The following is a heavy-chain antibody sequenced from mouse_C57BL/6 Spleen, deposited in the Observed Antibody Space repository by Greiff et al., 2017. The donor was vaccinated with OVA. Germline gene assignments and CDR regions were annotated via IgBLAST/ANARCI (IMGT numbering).Heavy chain of an antibody. Sequence: EVQLQQSGGDLVKPGGSLKLSCAASGFTFSSYGMSWVRQTPDKRLEWVATISSGGSYTYYPDSVKGRFTISRDNAKNTLYLQMSSLKSEDTAMYYCAGLLSSNTGAYWGQGTLVTVSA. D-gene: IGHD2-1*01. V-gene: IGHV5-6*01. J-gene: IGHJ3*01. CDR3: AGLLSSNTGAY. CDR2: ISSGGSYT. CDR1: GFTFSSYG.